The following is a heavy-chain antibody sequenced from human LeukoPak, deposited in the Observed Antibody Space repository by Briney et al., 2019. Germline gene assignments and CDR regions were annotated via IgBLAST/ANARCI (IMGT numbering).Heavy chain of an antibody. J-gene: IGHJ4*02. V-gene: IGHV3-23*01. D-gene: IGHD2-8*02. Sequence: GGSLRLSCAASGFTFSTFAMIWVRQPPGKGLEWVSRIFPSGGEIHYADSVRGRFTISRDNSKSTLSLQMNSLRAEDTAIYYCATYRQVLLPFESWGQGTLVTVSS. CDR2: IFPSGGEI. CDR3: ATYRQVLLPFES. CDR1: GFTFSTFA.